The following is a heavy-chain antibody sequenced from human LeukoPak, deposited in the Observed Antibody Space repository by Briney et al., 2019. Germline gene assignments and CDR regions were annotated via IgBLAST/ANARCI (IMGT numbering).Heavy chain of an antibody. D-gene: IGHD2-2*01. CDR3: AKDPYQLLLSVGDY. J-gene: IGHJ4*02. CDR2: IRYDGSNK. V-gene: IGHV3-30*02. Sequence: GGSLRLSCAASGFTFTDYGMYWVRQAPGKGLEWVAFIRYDGSNKYYADSVKGRFTISRDNSKDTLYLQMNSLRADDTAVYYCAKDPYQLLLSVGDYWGQGTLVTVSS. CDR1: GFTFTDYG.